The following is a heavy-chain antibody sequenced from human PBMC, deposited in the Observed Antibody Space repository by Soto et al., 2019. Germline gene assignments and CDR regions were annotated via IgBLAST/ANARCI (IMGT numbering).Heavy chain of an antibody. CDR3: VRGGGGFGELSHDY. D-gene: IGHD3-10*01. V-gene: IGHV3-64D*08. CDR2: INNNGGTT. CDR1: GFTFSSYA. J-gene: IGHJ4*02. Sequence: PGGSLRLSCSASGFTFSSYAMHWVRQAPGKGLEYVSAINNNGGTTYYADSVKGRFSISRENSKNTLYLQTSSLRTEDTAVYYCVRGGGGFGELSHDYWGQGILVTVSS.